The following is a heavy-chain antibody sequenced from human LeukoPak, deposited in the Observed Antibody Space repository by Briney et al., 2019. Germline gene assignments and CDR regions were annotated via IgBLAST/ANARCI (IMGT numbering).Heavy chain of an antibody. Sequence: ASVKVSCKASGYAFTGYYMHWVRQAPGQGPEWMGRINPNSGGTNYAQKFQGRVTMTRDTSISTAYTELSRLRSDDTAVYYCARESAAGTSPDYWGQGTLVTVSS. D-gene: IGHD6-13*01. CDR3: ARESAAGTSPDY. V-gene: IGHV1-2*06. CDR2: INPNSGGT. J-gene: IGHJ4*02. CDR1: GYAFTGYY.